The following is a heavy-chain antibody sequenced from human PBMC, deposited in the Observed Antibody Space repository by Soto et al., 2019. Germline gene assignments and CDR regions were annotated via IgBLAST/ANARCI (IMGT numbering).Heavy chain of an antibody. CDR3: ASDSDSSAYYYRGLDY. CDR2: IIPIFGTA. CDR1: GGTFSSYA. Sequence: QVQLVQSGAEVKKPGSSVKVSCKASGGTFSSYAISWVRQAPGQGLEWMGGIIPIFGTADYAQKFQGRVRITADEATSTAYMELSSRRSEDTAVYYCASDSDSSAYYYRGLDYWGQGTLVTVSS. D-gene: IGHD3-22*01. V-gene: IGHV1-69*12. J-gene: IGHJ4*02.